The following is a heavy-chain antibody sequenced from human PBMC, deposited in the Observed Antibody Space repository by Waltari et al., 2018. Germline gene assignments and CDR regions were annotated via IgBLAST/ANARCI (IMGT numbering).Heavy chain of an antibody. J-gene: IGHJ4*02. V-gene: IGHV4-38-2*01. CDR3: ARNSGNYPFLY. CDR2: IYHSGRT. Sequence: QVQLQESGPGLLKPSETLSLTCAVSGYSISSGYFWGWIRQPPGKGLEWIGSIYHSGRTYYNPSLKSRVTISVDTSKNQFSLKLSSVTAADTAVYYCARNSGNYPFLYWGQGTLVTVSS. D-gene: IGHD1-26*01. CDR1: GYSISSGYF.